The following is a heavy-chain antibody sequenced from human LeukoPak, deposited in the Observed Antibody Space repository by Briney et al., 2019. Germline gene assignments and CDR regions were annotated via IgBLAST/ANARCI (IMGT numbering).Heavy chain of an antibody. V-gene: IGHV4-59*01. Sequence: SETLSLTCTVSGGSITSYYWSWIRQPPGRGLEWIGYIYYSGSTNYNPSLKSRVTISVDTSKNQFSLKLSSVTAADTAVYYCARALVVVASSFDYWGQGTLVTVSS. J-gene: IGHJ4*02. CDR2: IYYSGST. D-gene: IGHD2-15*01. CDR1: GGSITSYY. CDR3: ARALVVVASSFDY.